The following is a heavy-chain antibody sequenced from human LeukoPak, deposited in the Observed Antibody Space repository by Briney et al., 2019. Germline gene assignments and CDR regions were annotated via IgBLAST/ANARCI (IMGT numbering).Heavy chain of an antibody. CDR3: ARVGIAVAGQFDY. CDR1: GYTFTSYD. CDR2: INPNSGGT. V-gene: IGHV1-2*02. Sequence: ASVKVSCKASGYTFTSYDINWVRQAPGQGLEWMGWINPNSGGTNYAQKFQGRVTMTRDTSISTAYMELSRLRSDDTAVYYCARVGIAVAGQFDYWGQGTLVTVSS. D-gene: IGHD6-19*01. J-gene: IGHJ4*02.